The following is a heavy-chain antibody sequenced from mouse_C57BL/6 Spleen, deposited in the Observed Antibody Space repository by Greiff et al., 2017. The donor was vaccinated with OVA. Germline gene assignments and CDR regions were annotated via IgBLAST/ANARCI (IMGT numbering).Heavy chain of an antibody. Sequence: VQLQQPGAELVKPGASVKLSCKASGYTFTSYWMHWVKQRPGQGLEWIGMIHPNSGSTNYNEKFKSKATLTVDKSSSTAYMQLSSLTSEDSAVYYCARGRRDSSGYGTFFDYWGQGTTLTVSS. CDR3: ARGRRDSSGYGTFFDY. CDR2: IHPNSGST. CDR1: GYTFTSYW. J-gene: IGHJ2*01. V-gene: IGHV1-64*01. D-gene: IGHD3-2*02.